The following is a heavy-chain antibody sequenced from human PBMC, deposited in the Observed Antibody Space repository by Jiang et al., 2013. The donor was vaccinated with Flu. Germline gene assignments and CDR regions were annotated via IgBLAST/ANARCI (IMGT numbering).Heavy chain of an antibody. D-gene: IGHD2-8*02. CDR2: MSYDGSDE. V-gene: IGHV3-30*18. CDR3: AKDRAAGNTGGMDV. Sequence: MSYDGSDEVQCRLVKGRFSISRDNSKNTLYLQMNSLRIDDTALYYCAKDRAAGNTGGMDVWGQGTAVTVSS. J-gene: IGHJ6*02.